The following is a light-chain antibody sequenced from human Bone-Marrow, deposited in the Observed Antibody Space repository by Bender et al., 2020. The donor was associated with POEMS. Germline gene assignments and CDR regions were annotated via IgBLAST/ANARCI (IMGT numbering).Light chain of an antibody. CDR3: QSYDSSLFSYV. CDR1: SSDVGNDDL. CDR2: EVT. V-gene: IGLV2-14*02. J-gene: IGLJ1*01. Sequence: QSALTQPASVSGSPGQSITISCTGTSSDVGNDDLVSWYQQHPGKAPKLMIYEVTKRPSGVSNRFSGSKSGTSASLAITGLQAEDEADYFCQSYDSSLFSYVFATGTKVTVL.